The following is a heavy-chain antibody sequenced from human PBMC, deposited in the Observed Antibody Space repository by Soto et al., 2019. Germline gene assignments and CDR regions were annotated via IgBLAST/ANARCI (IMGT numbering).Heavy chain of an antibody. J-gene: IGHJ4*02. CDR1: GFTFRDYY. V-gene: IGHV3-11*06. CDR3: ARDSSITPRPLDY. CDR2: ISSTGSYA. D-gene: IGHD6-6*01. Sequence: GGSLRLSCAASGFTFRDYYMSWIRQAPGKGLEWVSYISSTGSYAKYADSVKGRFTISRDNAKNSLYLQMNSLRAEDTAVYYCARDSSITPRPLDYWGQGTPVTVSS.